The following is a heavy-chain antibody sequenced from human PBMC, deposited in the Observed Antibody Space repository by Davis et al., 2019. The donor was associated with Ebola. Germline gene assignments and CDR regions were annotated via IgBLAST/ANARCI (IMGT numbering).Heavy chain of an antibody. CDR2: INTNTGNP. CDR1: GYTFSGNY. D-gene: IGHD3-22*01. V-gene: IGHV7-4-1*02. J-gene: IGHJ4*02. Sequence: AASVKVSCKASGYTFSGNYIQWVRQAPGQGLEWMGWINTNTGNPTYAQGFTGRFVFSLDTSVSTAYLQISSLKAEDTAVYYCARDRDSSGYSSSIDYWGQGTLVTVSS. CDR3: ARDRDSSGYSSSIDY.